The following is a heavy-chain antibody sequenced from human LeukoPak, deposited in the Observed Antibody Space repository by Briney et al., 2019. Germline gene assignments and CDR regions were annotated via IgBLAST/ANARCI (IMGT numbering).Heavy chain of an antibody. CDR3: AREEITMVRGVMA. CDR2: IYSGGGT. CDR1: GFTFSSYG. Sequence: GGSLRLSCAASGFTFSSYGMHWVRQAPGKGLEWVSVIYSGGGTYYADSVKGRFTISRDNSKNTLYLQMNSLRAEDTAVYYCAREEITMVRGVMAWGQGTLVTVSS. V-gene: IGHV3-53*01. D-gene: IGHD3-10*01. J-gene: IGHJ5*02.